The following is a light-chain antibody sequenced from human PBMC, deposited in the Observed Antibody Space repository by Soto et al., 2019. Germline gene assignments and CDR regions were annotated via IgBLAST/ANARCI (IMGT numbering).Light chain of an antibody. CDR2: DAS. CDR3: QKYDNWTRT. CDR1: QSVRSN. V-gene: IGKV3-15*01. J-gene: IGKJ1*01. Sequence: EKVMTQSPATLSVSPGERATLSCGASQSVRSNVAWYQQKPGQPPRLLIYDASTRATGIPSRFSGSGSGTEFTLPISSMKSEDFAVYYCQKYDNWTRTFGKGNKVDTK.